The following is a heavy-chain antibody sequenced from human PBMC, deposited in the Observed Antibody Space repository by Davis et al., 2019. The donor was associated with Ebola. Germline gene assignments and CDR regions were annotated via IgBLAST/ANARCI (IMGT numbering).Heavy chain of an antibody. CDR1: GFIFRNYV. J-gene: IGHJ4*02. Sequence: GESLKISCETSGFIFRNYVMSWVRQAPGKGLEWVSTFGTGGDTYYADFVKGRFAISRDNAKNSLYLQMNSLRAEDTAVYYCARARGPGYFDYWGQGTLVTVSS. CDR2: FGTGGDT. D-gene: IGHD3-10*01. CDR3: ARARGPGYFDY. V-gene: IGHV3-69-1*01.